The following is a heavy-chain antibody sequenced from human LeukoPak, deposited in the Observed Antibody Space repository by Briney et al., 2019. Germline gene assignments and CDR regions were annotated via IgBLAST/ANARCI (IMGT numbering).Heavy chain of an antibody. CDR3: ARAGPYYYGSGSYYIPARPANWFDP. J-gene: IGHJ5*02. D-gene: IGHD3-10*01. V-gene: IGHV4-30-4*01. CDR2: IYYSGST. Sequence: SETLSLTCTVSGGSICSGDYYWSWIRQPPGKGLEWIGYIYYSGSTYYNPSLKSRVTISVDTSKNQFSLKLSSVTAADTAVYYCARAGPYYYGSGSYYIPARPANWFDPWGQGTLVTVSS. CDR1: GGSICSGDYY.